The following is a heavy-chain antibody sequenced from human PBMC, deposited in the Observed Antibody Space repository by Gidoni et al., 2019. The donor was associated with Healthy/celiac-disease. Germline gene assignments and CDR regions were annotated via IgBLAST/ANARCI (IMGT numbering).Heavy chain of an antibody. D-gene: IGHD2-2*01. Sequence: QVQLVESGGGVVQPGRSMRLACAASGFTFSSYDMHWVRQAPGKGLEWGAVISYDGSNKYYADSVKGRFTISRDNSKNTLYLQMNSLRAEDTAVYYCAREGVRYCSSTSCYGMDVWGQGTTVTVSS. CDR2: ISYDGSNK. CDR1: GFTFSSYD. J-gene: IGHJ6*02. CDR3: AREGVRYCSSTSCYGMDV. V-gene: IGHV3-30-3*01.